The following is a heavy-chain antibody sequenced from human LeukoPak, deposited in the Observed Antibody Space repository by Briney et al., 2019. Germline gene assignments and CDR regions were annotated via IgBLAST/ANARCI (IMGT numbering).Heavy chain of an antibody. CDR2: IRYDGTNK. J-gene: IGHJ4*02. Sequence: GGSLRLSCVASKIIFSGYGIHWVRQAPGKGLEWVAFIRYDGTNKYYTDSVKGRFTISRDSSKNTLYLQMNSLRDDDTAVYYCAKVGSGWYGVDYWGQGTLVTVSS. CDR1: KIIFSGYG. CDR3: AKVGSGWYGVDY. D-gene: IGHD6-19*01. V-gene: IGHV3-30*02.